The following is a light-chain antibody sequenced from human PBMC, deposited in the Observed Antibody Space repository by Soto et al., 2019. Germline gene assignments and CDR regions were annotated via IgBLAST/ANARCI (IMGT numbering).Light chain of an antibody. CDR2: GAS. J-gene: IGKJ1*01. CDR3: QQYNNWPRT. Sequence: ETVMTQSPATLSVSPGEGATLSCRASQSVSTNLAWYQQKPGQAPRLLIYGASARATGIPARFSGSGSGTEFTLAISSLQSEDFAVYYCQQYNNWPRTFGQGTKVEIK. CDR1: QSVSTN. V-gene: IGKV3-15*01.